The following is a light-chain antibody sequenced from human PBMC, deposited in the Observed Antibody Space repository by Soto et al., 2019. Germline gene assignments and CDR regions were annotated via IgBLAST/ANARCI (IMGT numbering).Light chain of an antibody. V-gene: IGLV2-23*02. CDR1: SSDVGGSDF. CDR2: DVS. J-gene: IGLJ1*01. Sequence: QSALTQPASVSGSPGQSITISCTGTSSDVGGSDFVSWHQQHPGKAPKLMIYDVSKWPSGVSNRFSGSKSGNTASLTISGLKVEDEADYYCCSSGGSPTYVFGTGTKLTVL. CDR3: CSSGGSPTYV.